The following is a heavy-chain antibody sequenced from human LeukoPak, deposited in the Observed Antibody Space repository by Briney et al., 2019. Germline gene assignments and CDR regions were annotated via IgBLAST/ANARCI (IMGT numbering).Heavy chain of an antibody. D-gene: IGHD1-26*01. V-gene: IGHV5-51*01. CDR3: ARSGSYFNLFDP. J-gene: IGHJ5*02. CDR1: GYSFINYC. CDR2: IYPGDSET. Sequence: GESLQISCQGSGYSFINYCIGWVRQMPGKGLEWMGIIYPGDSETRYSPSFQGQVTISADKSISTAYLQWSGLKASDTAIYYCARSGSYFNLFDPWGQGTLVTVSS.